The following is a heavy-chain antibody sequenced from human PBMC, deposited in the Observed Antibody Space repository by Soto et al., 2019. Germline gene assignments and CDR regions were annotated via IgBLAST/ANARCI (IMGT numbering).Heavy chain of an antibody. CDR3: TRNPSYDTSGPLHYYYGMDI. J-gene: IGHJ6*02. Sequence: QVQLVQSGTEVKKPGASVKVSCKASGYIFTSYDVNWVRQAPGQGLEWMGWMNPNSGNTGYVQKFQGRVTMTRDTSISTAYMELSSLRSEATAVYYCTRNPSYDTSGPLHYYYGMDIWGQGTTVTVSS. CDR2: MNPNSGNT. D-gene: IGHD3-22*01. V-gene: IGHV1-8*01. CDR1: GYIFTSYD.